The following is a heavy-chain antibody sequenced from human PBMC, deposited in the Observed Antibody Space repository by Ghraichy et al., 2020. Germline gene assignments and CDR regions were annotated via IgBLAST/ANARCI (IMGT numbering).Heavy chain of an antibody. J-gene: IGHJ3*02. V-gene: IGHV3-30*18. D-gene: IGHD4-23*01. CDR1: GFTFSSYG. CDR2: ISYDGSNK. Sequence: GGSRRLSCAASGFTFSSYGMHWVRQAPGKGLEWVAVISYDGSNKYYADSVKGRFTISRDNSKNTLYLQMNSLRAEDTAVYYCAKGGVYTGWGYGGNSELGTNYAFDIWGQGTMVTVSS. CDR3: AKGGVYTGWGYGGNSELGTNYAFDI.